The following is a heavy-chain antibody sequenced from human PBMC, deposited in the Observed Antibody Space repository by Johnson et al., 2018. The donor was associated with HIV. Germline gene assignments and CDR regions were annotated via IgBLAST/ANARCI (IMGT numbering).Heavy chain of an antibody. J-gene: IGHJ3*02. D-gene: IGHD4-17*01. CDR2: IYSGGST. V-gene: IGHV3-53*01. CDR1: GFTVSSNY. Sequence: MQLVESGGGLIQPGGSLRLSCAASGFTVSSNYMSWVRQAPGKGLEWVSLIYSGGSTYYADSVKGRFTISRDNSKNTLYLQMKSLRAEDTAVYYCARVPDYGDYGDAFDIWGQGTMVNVSS. CDR3: ARVPDYGDYGDAFDI.